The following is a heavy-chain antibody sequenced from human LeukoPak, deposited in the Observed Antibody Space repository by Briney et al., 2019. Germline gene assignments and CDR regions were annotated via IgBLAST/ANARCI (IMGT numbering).Heavy chain of an antibody. CDR1: GFTFSDYY. V-gene: IGHV3-66*01. CDR3: ASGSGSNFDY. Sequence: GGSLRLSCAASGFTFSDYYMSWVRQAPGKGLEWVSVIYSGGSTYYADSVKGRFTISRDNSKNTLYLQMNSLRAEDTAVYYCASGSGSNFDYWGQGTLVTVSS. D-gene: IGHD3-10*01. CDR2: IYSGGST. J-gene: IGHJ4*02.